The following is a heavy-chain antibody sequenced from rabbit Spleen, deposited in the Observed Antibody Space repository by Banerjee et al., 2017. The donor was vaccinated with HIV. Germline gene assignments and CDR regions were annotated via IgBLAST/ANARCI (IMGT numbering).Heavy chain of an antibody. J-gene: IGHJ6*01. V-gene: IGHV1S45*01. Sequence: QEQLEESGGGLVKPGASLTLTCTASGVSFSNNHYMCWVRQAPGKGLEWIACIDAGSSGFTYFASWAKGRFTCSKTSSTTVTLQMTSLTVADTATYFCARDSASSFSSYGMDLWGPGTLVTVS. D-gene: IGHD8-1*01. CDR2: IDAGSSGFT. CDR1: GVSFSNNHY. CDR3: ARDSASSFSSYGMDL.